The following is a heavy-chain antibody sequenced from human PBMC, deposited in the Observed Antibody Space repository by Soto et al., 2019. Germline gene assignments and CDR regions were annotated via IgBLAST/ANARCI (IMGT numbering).Heavy chain of an antibody. Sequence: EVQLVESGGGLIQPGGSLRLSCAASGFTVSSNYMSWVRQAPGKGLEWVSVIYSGGSTYYADSVKGRFTISRDNSKNTLYLQMNSLRAEETGVYYCARDRVESGYPEYFQHWGQGTLVTVSS. J-gene: IGHJ1*01. CDR2: IYSGGST. V-gene: IGHV3-53*01. D-gene: IGHD3-22*01. CDR1: GFTVSSNY. CDR3: ARDRVESGYPEYFQH.